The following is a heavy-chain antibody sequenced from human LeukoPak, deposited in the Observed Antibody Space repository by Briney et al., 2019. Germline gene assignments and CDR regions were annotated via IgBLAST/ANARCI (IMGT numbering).Heavy chain of an antibody. V-gene: IGHV1-18*01. CDR2: ISANNGDT. Sequence: MGWISANNGDTSYPQKVQGRVAMTTDTSTTTAYMELRSLRSDDTAVYYCARKGTGLAFDVWGQGTMVAVSS. D-gene: IGHD3-10*01. CDR3: ARKGTGLAFDV. J-gene: IGHJ3*01.